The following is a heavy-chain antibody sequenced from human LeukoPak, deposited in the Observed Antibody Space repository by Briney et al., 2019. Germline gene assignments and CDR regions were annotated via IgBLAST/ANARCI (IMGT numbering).Heavy chain of an antibody. J-gene: IGHJ4*02. D-gene: IGHD6-6*01. CDR1: GGFFGGYY. Sequence: ETLSLTCAVYGGFFGGYYWTWVRQAPGKGLQWVSVISGGGDTTYYAGSVKGRFTISRDNSKNTLYLQMNSLRAEDTALYYCARARLESSSSPGDYWGQGTLVTVSS. V-gene: IGHV3-23*01. CDR3: ARARLESSSSPGDY. CDR2: ISGGGDTT.